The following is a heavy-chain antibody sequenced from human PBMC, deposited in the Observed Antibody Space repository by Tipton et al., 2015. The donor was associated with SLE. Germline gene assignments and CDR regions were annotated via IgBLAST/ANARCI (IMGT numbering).Heavy chain of an antibody. CDR1: GFTFSSYS. J-gene: IGHJ3*02. Sequence: GSLRLSCAASGFTFSSYSMNWVRQAPGKGLEWVSSISSSSSYIYYADSVKGRFTISRDNAKNSLYLQMNSLRAEDTAVYYCASPYYDILTGYGIWGQGTMVTVSS. CDR2: ISSSSSYI. V-gene: IGHV3-21*01. D-gene: IGHD3-9*01. CDR3: ASPYYDILTGYGI.